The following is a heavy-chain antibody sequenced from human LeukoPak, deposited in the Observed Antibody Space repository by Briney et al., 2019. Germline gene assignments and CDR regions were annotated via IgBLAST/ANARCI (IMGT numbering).Heavy chain of an antibody. CDR3: ARQGTAMVKYYYGMDV. J-gene: IGHJ6*02. V-gene: IGHV4-39*01. CDR1: GGSISSSSYY. D-gene: IGHD5-18*01. CDR2: IYYSGST. Sequence: SATLSLTCTVSGGSISSSSYYWGWIRQPPGKGLEWIGSIYYSGSTYYNPSLKSRVAISVDTSKNQFSLKLSSVTAADTAVYYCARQGTAMVKYYYGMDVWGQGTTVTVSS.